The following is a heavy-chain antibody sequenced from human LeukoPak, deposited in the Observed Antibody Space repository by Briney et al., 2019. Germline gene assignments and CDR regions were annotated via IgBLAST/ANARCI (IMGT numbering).Heavy chain of an antibody. Sequence: SVKVSCKASGGTFSSYGFSWVRQAPGQGLEWMGGIIPIFGTRKYAQKFQGRVTMTTDTSTSTAYMELRSLRSDDTAVYYCASRVSDYGSGSFESDAFDIWGQGTMVTVSS. CDR3: ASRVSDYGSGSFESDAFDI. D-gene: IGHD3-10*01. V-gene: IGHV1-69*05. CDR2: IIPIFGTR. CDR1: GGTFSSYG. J-gene: IGHJ3*02.